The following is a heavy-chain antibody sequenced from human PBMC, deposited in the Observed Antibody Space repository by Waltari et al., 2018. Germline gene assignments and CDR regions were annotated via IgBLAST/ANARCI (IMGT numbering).Heavy chain of an antibody. CDR3: ARDWAAVADYYFDY. CDR2: IYSSGST. V-gene: IGHV4-4*07. Sequence: QVQLQESGPGLGKPSETLSLTCTVSGGSISSYYWSWIRQPAGKGLEWIGRIYSSGSTNYNPSLRGRVTMSVDTSKTQFSLKLNSVTAADTAVYYCARDWAAVADYYFDYWGQGTLVTVSS. D-gene: IGHD6-19*01. CDR1: GGSISSYY. J-gene: IGHJ4*02.